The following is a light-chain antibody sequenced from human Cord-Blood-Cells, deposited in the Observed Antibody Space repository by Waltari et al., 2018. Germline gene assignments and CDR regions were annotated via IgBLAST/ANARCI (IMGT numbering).Light chain of an antibody. CDR2: GNS. Sequence: QSVLTPPPSVSGAPGQRVPIPCTWSRSNIGAGSALHWYPQLPGTAPKLLIYGNSNRPSGVPDRFSGSKSGTSASLAITGLQAEDEADYYCQSYDSSLSGYVFGTGTKVTVL. CDR1: RSNIGAGSA. J-gene: IGLJ1*01. CDR3: QSYDSSLSGYV. V-gene: IGLV1-40*01.